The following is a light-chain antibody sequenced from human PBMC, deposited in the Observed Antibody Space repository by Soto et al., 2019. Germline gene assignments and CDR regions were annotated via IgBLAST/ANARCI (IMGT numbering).Light chain of an antibody. CDR1: QSVSSNF. Sequence: EIVLTQSPGTLSLSPGERTTLSCRASQSVSSNFLDWYQQKPGQAPRLLIYGASSRATGIPDRFSGSGSGTDFTLTISRLEPEDFAVYFCQQYGNSPRTFGQGTRLEIK. CDR3: QQYGNSPRT. CDR2: GAS. J-gene: IGKJ5*01. V-gene: IGKV3-20*01.